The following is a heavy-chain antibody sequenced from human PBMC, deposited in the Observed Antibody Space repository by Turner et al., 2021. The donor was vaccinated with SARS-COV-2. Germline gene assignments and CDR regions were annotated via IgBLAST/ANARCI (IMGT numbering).Heavy chain of an antibody. CDR1: GFTVSSNY. CDR3: AREVSGSSNTGVYFDY. V-gene: IGHV3-66*01. J-gene: IGHJ4*02. CDR2: IDSGGST. Sequence: EVQLVESGGGLVQPGGSLRLSCAASGFTVSSNYMSWVRQAPGKGLEWVSVIDSGGSTFYADSVKGRFTISRDNSKNTLYLQMNSLRAEDTAVYYCAREVSGSSNTGVYFDYWGQGTLVTVSS. D-gene: IGHD3-10*01.